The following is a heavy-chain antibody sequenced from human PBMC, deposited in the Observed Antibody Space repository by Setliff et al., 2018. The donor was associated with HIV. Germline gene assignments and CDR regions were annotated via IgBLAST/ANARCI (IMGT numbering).Heavy chain of an antibody. Sequence: ASVKVSCKASGYTFTHNAINWVRQAPGQGLEWMGWIDTFSGKPVYDQAFTGRFVFSLDTSVSTAYLQINDLRAEDTAVYYCAKATWEVWGQGTPVTVLL. V-gene: IGHV7-4-1*02. CDR3: AKATWEV. CDR2: IDTFSGKP. J-gene: IGHJ4*01. CDR1: GYTFTHNA. D-gene: IGHD1-26*01.